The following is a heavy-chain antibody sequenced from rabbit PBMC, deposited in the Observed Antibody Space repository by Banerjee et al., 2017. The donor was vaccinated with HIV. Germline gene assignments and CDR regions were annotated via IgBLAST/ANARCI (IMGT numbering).Heavy chain of an antibody. V-gene: IGHV1S45*01. CDR3: ARSNNYYDMDL. J-gene: IGHJ6*01. CDR2: INTSSGNT. Sequence: QEQLVESGGGLVQPGGSLKLSCKASGFDFSSYGVSWVRQAPGKGLEWIACINTSSGNTVYATWAKGRFTISKTSSTTVTLQMTSLTASDTATYFCARSNNYYDMDLWCPGTLVTVS. CDR1: GFDFSSYG.